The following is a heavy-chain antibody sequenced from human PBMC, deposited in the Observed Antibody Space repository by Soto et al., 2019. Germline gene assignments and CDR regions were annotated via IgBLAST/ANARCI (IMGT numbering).Heavy chain of an antibody. V-gene: IGHV4-31*03. D-gene: IGHD3-10*01. CDR1: GGSISSGGYY. CDR2: IYYSGST. J-gene: IGHJ4*02. CDR3: ARGGYGSGSYYPFDY. Sequence: QVQLQESGPGLVKPSQTLSLTCTVSGGSISSGGYYWSWIRQHPGKGLEWIGYIYYSGSTYYNPSLKGRVTISVDTSKNQFSLKLSSVTAADTAVYYCARGGYGSGSYYPFDYWGQGTLVTVSS.